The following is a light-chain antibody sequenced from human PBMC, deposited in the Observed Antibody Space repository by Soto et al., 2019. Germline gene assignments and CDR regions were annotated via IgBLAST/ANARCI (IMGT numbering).Light chain of an antibody. CDR2: DVR. CDR1: SSDVGGYNF. Sequence: QSALTQPASVSGSPGQSITISCTGTSSDVGGYNFVSWYQQHPGKAPKFIIYDVRNRPSGVPNRFSGSRSGNTASLTISGLQAEDEADYYCSSYTSSSTVIFGGGTKVTVL. J-gene: IGLJ2*01. V-gene: IGLV2-14*03. CDR3: SSYTSSSTVI.